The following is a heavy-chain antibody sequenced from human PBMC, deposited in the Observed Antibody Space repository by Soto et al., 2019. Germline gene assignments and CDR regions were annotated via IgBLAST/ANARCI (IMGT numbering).Heavy chain of an antibody. Sequence: GASVKVSCKASGGTFSIYTISWVRQAPGQGLEWMGRIIPILGIANYAQKFQGRVTITADKSTSTAYMELSSLRSEDTAVYYCARAREYSYYFDYWGQGTLVTVSS. CDR3: ARAREYSYYFDY. D-gene: IGHD2-15*01. V-gene: IGHV1-69*02. J-gene: IGHJ4*02. CDR2: IIPILGIA. CDR1: GGTFSIYT.